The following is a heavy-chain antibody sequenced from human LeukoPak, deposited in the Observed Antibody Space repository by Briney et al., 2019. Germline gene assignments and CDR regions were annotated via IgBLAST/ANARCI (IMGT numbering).Heavy chain of an antibody. Sequence: GASVKLSCKASGYTFTGYYMHWVRQAPGQGLEWMGWISAYKGNTYYAQKLQGRVTMTTDTSTSTAYMELRSLRSDDTAIYYCARDLYYYGSGSYYDVFDVWGQGTMVTVSS. CDR1: GYTFTGYY. CDR2: ISAYKGNT. CDR3: ARDLYYYGSGSYYDVFDV. D-gene: IGHD3-10*01. V-gene: IGHV1-18*04. J-gene: IGHJ3*01.